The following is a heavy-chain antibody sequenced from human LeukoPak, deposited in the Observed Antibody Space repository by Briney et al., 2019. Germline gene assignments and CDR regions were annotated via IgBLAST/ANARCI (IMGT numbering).Heavy chain of an antibody. J-gene: IGHJ6*03. V-gene: IGHV3-30*04. CDR1: GFTFSSHP. D-gene: IGHD2-15*01. CDR2: ISFDGSHK. CDR3: ARDSGVDYYYYYMDV. Sequence: PGGSLRLSCAASGFTFSSHPMHWVRQAPGKGLEWVAVISFDGSHKYYADSVTGRFTISRDNSKNTLYLQMDSLRTDDTAVYYCARDSGVDYYYYYMDVWGKGTTVTVSS.